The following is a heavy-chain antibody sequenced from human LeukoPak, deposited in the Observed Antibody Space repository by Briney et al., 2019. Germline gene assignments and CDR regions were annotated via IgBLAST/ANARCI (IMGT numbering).Heavy chain of an antibody. Sequence: GGSLRLSCAASGFTFSSKWMHWVRQDPGKGLEWVAVISYDGSNKYYADSVKGRFTISRDNSKNTLYLQMNSLRAEDTAVYYCARGGPYSSSSKLLDYWGQGTLVTVSS. CDR2: ISYDGSNK. CDR1: GFTFSSKW. V-gene: IGHV3-30-3*01. D-gene: IGHD6-6*01. CDR3: ARGGPYSSSSKLLDY. J-gene: IGHJ4*02.